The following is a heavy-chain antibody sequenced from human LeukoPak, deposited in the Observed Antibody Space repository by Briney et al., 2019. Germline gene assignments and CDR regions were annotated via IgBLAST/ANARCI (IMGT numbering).Heavy chain of an antibody. Sequence: SETLSLTCAVSGGSISGYFWSWSRQPPGKGLEWIGRIYTSGSTNYNPSLKSRVTMSVDTSKNQFSLKLSSVTAADTAVYYCAGTYYGSGSYMPDYWGQGTLVTVSS. V-gene: IGHV4-4*07. J-gene: IGHJ4*02. CDR3: AGTYYGSGSYMPDY. D-gene: IGHD3-10*01. CDR1: GGSISGYF. CDR2: IYTSGST.